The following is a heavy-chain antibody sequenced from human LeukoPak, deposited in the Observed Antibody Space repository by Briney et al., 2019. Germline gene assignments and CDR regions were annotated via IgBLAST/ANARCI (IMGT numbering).Heavy chain of an antibody. Sequence: PSETLSLTCSASGGSISSYYWSWIRQFSGKGLEWIGHIYHSGSTVYNPSLRSRVSISIDMSKNQFSLRLTSVTAADTAMYFCARLKGTLMVDYWGQGALVTVSS. CDR1: GGSISSYY. CDR3: ARLKGTLMVDY. V-gene: IGHV4-59*01. D-gene: IGHD1-1*01. CDR2: IYHSGST. J-gene: IGHJ4*02.